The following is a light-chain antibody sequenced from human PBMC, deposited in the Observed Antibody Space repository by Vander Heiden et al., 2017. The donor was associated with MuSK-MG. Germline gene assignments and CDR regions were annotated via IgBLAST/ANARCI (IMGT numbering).Light chain of an antibody. CDR3: QAWDTGAVV. CDR1: RLGDKS. J-gene: IGLJ2*01. V-gene: IGLV3-1*01. Sequence: SFELTQPPSVSVSPGQTATITCYGDRLGDKSACWYQQKPGQSPGWVSYQDTKRPSGIPERFSGVLSGKKANLTISGTQSMNEAYYYCQAWDTGAVVFGGGTRLTVL. CDR2: QDT.